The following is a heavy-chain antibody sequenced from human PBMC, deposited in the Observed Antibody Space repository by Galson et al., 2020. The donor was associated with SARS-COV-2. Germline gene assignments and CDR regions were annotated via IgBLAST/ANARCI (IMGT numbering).Heavy chain of an antibody. D-gene: IGHD6-6*01. CDR2: IYHSGST. J-gene: IGHJ5*02. CDR3: ARVPRSIAARYNWFDP. Sequence: SETLSLTCAVSGGSISSSNWWSWVRQPPGKGLEWIGEIYHSGSTNYNPSLKSRVTISVDKSKNQFSLKLSSVTAADTAVYYCARVPRSIAARYNWFDPWGQGTLVTVSS. V-gene: IGHV4-4*02. CDR1: GGSISSSNW.